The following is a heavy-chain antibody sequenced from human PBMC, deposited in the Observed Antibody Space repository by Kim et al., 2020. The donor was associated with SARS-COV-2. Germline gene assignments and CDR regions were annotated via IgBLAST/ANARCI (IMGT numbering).Heavy chain of an antibody. V-gene: IGHV4-34*01. Sequence: SETLSLTCAVYGGSFSGYYWSWIRQPPGKGLEWIGEINHSGSTNYNPSLKSRVTISVDTSKNQFSLKLSSVTAADTAVYYCVYSSGWYYYYYGMDVWGQGTTVTVSS. CDR1: GGSFSGYY. CDR3: VYSSGWYYYYYGMDV. D-gene: IGHD6-19*01. J-gene: IGHJ6*02. CDR2: INHSGST.